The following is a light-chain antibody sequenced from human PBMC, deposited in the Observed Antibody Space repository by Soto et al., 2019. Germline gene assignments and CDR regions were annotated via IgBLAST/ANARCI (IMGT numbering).Light chain of an antibody. V-gene: IGKV1-39*01. CDR3: QQSYGTPLT. CDR2: AAS. Sequence: DIQMTQSPSSLSAPVGDRVTITCRASQSISSYLNWYQQKPGKAPKLLIYAASSLQSGVPSRFSGSGSGTDFTLTISSLLPEDFATYYCQQSYGTPLTFGGGTKVDIK. CDR1: QSISSY. J-gene: IGKJ4*01.